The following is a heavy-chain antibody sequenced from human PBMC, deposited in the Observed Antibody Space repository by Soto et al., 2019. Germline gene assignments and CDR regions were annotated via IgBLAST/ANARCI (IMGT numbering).Heavy chain of an antibody. J-gene: IGHJ5*02. CDR3: ARVTLDFWSVPRFDP. D-gene: IGHD3-3*01. CDR2: IYYSGST. Sequence: SETLSLTCTVSGGSISSYYWSWIRQPPGKGLEWIGYIYYSGSTNYNPSLKSRVTISVDTSKNQFSLKLSSVTAADTAVYYCARVTLDFWSVPRFDPWGQGTLVTVSS. V-gene: IGHV4-59*01. CDR1: GGSISSYY.